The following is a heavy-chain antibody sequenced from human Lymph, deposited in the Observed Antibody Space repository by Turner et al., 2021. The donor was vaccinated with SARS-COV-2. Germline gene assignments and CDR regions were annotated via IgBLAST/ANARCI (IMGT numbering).Heavy chain of an antibody. D-gene: IGHD3-3*01. Sequence: QVQLVQSGAEVKKPGASVKVSCKASGYTFTGSYMHWVRQAHGQGLEWMGWINPNRGGKNYAQKFKGRVTMTRDTSISAAYMELSRLRSDDTAVYYCARDVERYNDFWSGYSGGYGMDVWGQGTTVTVSS. J-gene: IGHJ6*02. CDR3: ARDVERYNDFWSGYSGGYGMDV. V-gene: IGHV1-2*02. CDR2: INPNRGGK. CDR1: GYTFTGSY.